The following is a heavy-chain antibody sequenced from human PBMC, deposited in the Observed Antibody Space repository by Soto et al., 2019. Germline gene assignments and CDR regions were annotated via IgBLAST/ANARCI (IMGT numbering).Heavy chain of an antibody. CDR1: GFSLSTSGVG. Sequence: QITLKESGPTLVKPTQTLTLTCTFSGFSLSTSGVGVGWIRQPPGKALEWLALIYWDDDKRYSPSLKSTLTITKDTSKNQVVLTMANIDPVDTATYYCAHRRFPRGLDYWGQGTLVTVSS. CDR2: IYWDDDK. J-gene: IGHJ4*02. V-gene: IGHV2-5*02. D-gene: IGHD3-10*01. CDR3: AHRRFPRGLDY.